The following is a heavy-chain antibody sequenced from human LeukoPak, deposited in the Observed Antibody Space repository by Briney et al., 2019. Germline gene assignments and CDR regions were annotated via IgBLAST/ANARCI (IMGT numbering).Heavy chain of an antibody. CDR3: ARYCSGGSCYFDY. J-gene: IGHJ4*02. D-gene: IGHD2-15*01. CDR1: GYSFTSYW. Sequence: GESLKISCKGSGYSFTSYWIGWVRQMPGKGLGWMGIIYPGDSDTRYSPSFQGQVTISADKSISPAYLQWSSLKASDTAMYYCARYCSGGSCYFDYWGQGTLVTVSS. CDR2: IYPGDSDT. V-gene: IGHV5-51*01.